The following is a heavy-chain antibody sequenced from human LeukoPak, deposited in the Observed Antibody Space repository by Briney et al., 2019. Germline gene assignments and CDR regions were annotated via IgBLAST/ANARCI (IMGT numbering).Heavy chain of an antibody. CDR2: ISGSGGNT. J-gene: IGHJ4*02. CDR1: GFTYSNYA. V-gene: IGHV3-21*01. CDR3: ARDRSPGNFDY. Sequence: GGSLRLSCAASGFTYSNYAMNWVRQAPGKGLEWVSSISGSGGNTHYADSVKGRFTISRDNAKNSLYLQMNSLRAEDTAVYYCARDRSPGNFDYWGQGTLVTVSS. D-gene: IGHD3-10*01.